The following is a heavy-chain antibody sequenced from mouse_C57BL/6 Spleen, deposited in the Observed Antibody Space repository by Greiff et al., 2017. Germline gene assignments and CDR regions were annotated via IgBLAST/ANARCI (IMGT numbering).Heavy chain of an antibody. D-gene: IGHD1-1*01. Sequence: EVKLMESGGGLVKPGGSLKLSCAASGFTFSSYAMSWVRQTPEKRLEWVATISDGGSYTYYPDNVKGRFTISRDNAKNNLYLQMSHLKSEDTAMYYCAREATTVVYFDYWGQGTTLTVSS. CDR1: GFTFSSYA. CDR3: AREATTVVYFDY. CDR2: ISDGGSYT. V-gene: IGHV5-4*01. J-gene: IGHJ2*01.